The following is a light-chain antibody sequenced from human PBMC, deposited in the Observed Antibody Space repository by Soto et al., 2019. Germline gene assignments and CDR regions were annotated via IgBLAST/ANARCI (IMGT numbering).Light chain of an antibody. CDR1: QGISNY. Sequence: DIQMTQSPSSLSASVGDRVTITCRASQGISNYLAWYQQKPGKVPKLLIYAASTLQSGVPSRFSGSGSGTDFTLTISSLHPEDVATNYCQKYNSAPHTFGGGTKVEIK. CDR3: QKYNSAPHT. J-gene: IGKJ4*01. V-gene: IGKV1-27*01. CDR2: AAS.